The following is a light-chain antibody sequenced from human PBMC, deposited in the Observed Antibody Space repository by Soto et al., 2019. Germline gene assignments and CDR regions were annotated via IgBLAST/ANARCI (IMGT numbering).Light chain of an antibody. CDR1: QSVSNNY. V-gene: IGKV3D-20*02. CDR2: GAS. J-gene: IGKJ5*01. Sequence: EIVLTQSPGTLSLSPGERATLSCRASQSVSNNYLAWYQQKPGQAPRLLIYGASNRATGIPPRFSGSGSGTDFTLTISSLEPEDSAVYYCQQRHMWPITFGQGTRLENK. CDR3: QQRHMWPIT.